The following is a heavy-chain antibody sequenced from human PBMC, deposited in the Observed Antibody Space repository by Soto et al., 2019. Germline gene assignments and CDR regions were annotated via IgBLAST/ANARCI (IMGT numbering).Heavy chain of an antibody. CDR1: GYIFTDHL. J-gene: IGHJ4*02. D-gene: IGHD3-22*01. Sequence: ASVKVSCKTSGYIFTDHLIHWVRQSPGQGLQWVGWVHPDSGGTNVAQAFQDRVTMTADTSITTAYMDLARLRPDDTAIFYFARGDQGFFPVSGIYFYFDHWGQGTPVTVSS. V-gene: IGHV1-2*02. CDR3: ARGDQGFFPVSGIYFYFDH. CDR2: VHPDSGGT.